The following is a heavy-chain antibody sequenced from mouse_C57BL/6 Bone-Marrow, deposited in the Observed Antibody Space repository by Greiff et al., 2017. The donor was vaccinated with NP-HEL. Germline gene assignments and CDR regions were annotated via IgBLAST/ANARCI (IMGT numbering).Heavy chain of an antibody. V-gene: IGHV1-54*01. CDR2: INPGSGGT. CDR3: ARDDGYSPGFAY. Sequence: VQLQQSGAELVRPGTSVKVSCKASGYAFTNYLIEWVKQRPGQGLEWIGVINPGSGGTNYNEKFKGKATLTADKSSSTAYMQLSSLTSEDSAVYFCARDDGYSPGFAYWGQGTLVTVSA. CDR1: GYAFTNYL. D-gene: IGHD2-3*01. J-gene: IGHJ3*01.